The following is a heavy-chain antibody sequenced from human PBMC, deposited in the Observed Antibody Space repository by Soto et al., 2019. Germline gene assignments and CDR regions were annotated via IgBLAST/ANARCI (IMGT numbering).Heavy chain of an antibody. CDR2: ISAYNGNT. J-gene: IGHJ5*02. CDR1: GYTFTSYG. CDR3: ARSPICSSTSCYTHGFDP. D-gene: IGHD2-2*02. Sequence: GASVKVSCKASGYTFTSYGISWVRQAPGQGLGWMGWISAYNGNTNYAQKLQGRVTMTTDTSTSTAYMELRSLRSDDTAVYYCARSPICSSTSCYTHGFDPWGQGTLVTVSS. V-gene: IGHV1-18*04.